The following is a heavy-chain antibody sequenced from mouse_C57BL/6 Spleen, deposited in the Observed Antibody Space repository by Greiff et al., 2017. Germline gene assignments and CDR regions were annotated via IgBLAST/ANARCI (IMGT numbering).Heavy chain of an antibody. J-gene: IGHJ2*01. CDR3: ARSGSGSSLYYFDY. CDR1: GYTFTSYG. V-gene: IGHV1-81*01. Sequence: VQLQQSGAELARPGASVKLSCKASGYTFTSYGISWVKQRTGQGLEWIGKIYPRSGNTYYNEKFKGKATLTADKSSSTAYMELRSLTSEDSAVYFCARSGSGSSLYYFDYWGQGTTLTVSS. D-gene: IGHD1-1*01. CDR2: IYPRSGNT.